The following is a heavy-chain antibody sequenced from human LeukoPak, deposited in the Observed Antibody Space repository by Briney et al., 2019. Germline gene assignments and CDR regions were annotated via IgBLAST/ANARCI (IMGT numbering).Heavy chain of an antibody. CDR2: INHSGST. CDR3: ARSGIAAVHYYYYYGMDV. D-gene: IGHD6-13*01. Sequence: SETLSLTCAVYGGSFSGYYWSWIRQPPGKGLEWIGEINHSGSTNYNPSLKSRVTISVDTSKNQFSLKLSSVTAADTAVYYCARSGIAAVHYYYYYGMDVWGQGTTVTVSS. J-gene: IGHJ6*02. V-gene: IGHV4-34*01. CDR1: GGSFSGYY.